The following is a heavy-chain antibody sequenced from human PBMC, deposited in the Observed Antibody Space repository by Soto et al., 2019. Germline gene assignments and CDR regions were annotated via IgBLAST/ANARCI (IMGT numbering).Heavy chain of an antibody. V-gene: IGHV3-23*01. D-gene: IGHD3-16*01. CDR1: GFKFSNYA. CDR2: ISATGGGT. Sequence: PVGSLRLSCAASGFKFSNYAMSWVRQAPGKGLEWVSLISATGGGTYYADSVKGRFTVSRDNSHNTLYLQVHSLTAEDTAVYYCAKDRRAGGNSAFYFDFWGQGAQVTVYS. CDR3: AKDRRAGGNSAFYFDF. J-gene: IGHJ4*02.